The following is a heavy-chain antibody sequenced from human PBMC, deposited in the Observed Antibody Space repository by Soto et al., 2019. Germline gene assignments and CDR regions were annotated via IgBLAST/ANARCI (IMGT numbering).Heavy chain of an antibody. CDR1: GFTFSSYS. V-gene: IGHV3-21*01. CDR2: ISSSSSYI. Sequence: RGSLRLSCAASGFTFSSYSMNWVRQAPGKGLEWVSSISSSSSYIYYADSVKGRFTISRDNAKNSLYLQMNSLRAEDTAVYYCARETYSSSWADYWGQGTLVTVSS. CDR3: ARETYSSSWADY. D-gene: IGHD6-13*01. J-gene: IGHJ4*02.